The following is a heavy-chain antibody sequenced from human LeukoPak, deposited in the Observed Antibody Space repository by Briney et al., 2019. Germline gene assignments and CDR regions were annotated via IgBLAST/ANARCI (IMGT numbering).Heavy chain of an antibody. V-gene: IGHV3-23*01. CDR3: AKDQEKDHYYGSGRGY. CDR2: FSGSGGST. Sequence: GGSLRLSCGASGFTFSSYAMNWVRRAPGKGREGVSAFSGSGGSTYYADSVKGRFTISRDNSKNPLYLQMNSLRAEDTAVYYCAKDQEKDHYYGSGRGYWGQGTLVTVSS. J-gene: IGHJ4*02. CDR1: GFTFSSYA. D-gene: IGHD3-10*01.